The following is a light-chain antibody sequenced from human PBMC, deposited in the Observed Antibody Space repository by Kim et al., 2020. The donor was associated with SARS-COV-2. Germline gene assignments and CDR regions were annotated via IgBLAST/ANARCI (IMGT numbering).Light chain of an antibody. V-gene: IGLV10-54*01. CDR1: SNNVGYQG. J-gene: IGLJ3*02. Sequence: SQTATRTCTGNSNNVGYQGAAWLQQHQGHPPKLLSSRNNNRPSGISERLSAARSGNTASLTITGLQPEDEADYYCSAWDNSLNVWVFGGGTKLTVL. CDR2: RNN. CDR3: SAWDNSLNVWV.